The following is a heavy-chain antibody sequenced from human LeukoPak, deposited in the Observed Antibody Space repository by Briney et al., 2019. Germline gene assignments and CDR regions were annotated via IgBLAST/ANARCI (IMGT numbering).Heavy chain of an antibody. Sequence: SETLSLTCAVYGGSFSGYYWSWLRQPPGKGLEWVGEINHSGSTNYNPSLKNRVTISVDTSKNQFSLKLSSVTAADTAVYYCARNRGYSYGYDYYYYYMDVWGKGTTVTVSS. CDR1: GGSFSGYY. CDR3: ARNRGYSYGYDYYYYYMDV. V-gene: IGHV4-34*01. D-gene: IGHD5-18*01. J-gene: IGHJ6*03. CDR2: INHSGST.